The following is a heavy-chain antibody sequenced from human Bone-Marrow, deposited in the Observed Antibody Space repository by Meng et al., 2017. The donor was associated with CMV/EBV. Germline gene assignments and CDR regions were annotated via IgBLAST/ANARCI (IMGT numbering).Heavy chain of an antibody. CDR3: AKDNADNTIRWGY. D-gene: IGHD3-10*01. Sequence: GESLKISCAASGFTFSSYGMHWVRQAPGKGLEWVAVIWYDGSNKYYADSVKGRFTISRDNSKNTLYLQMNSLRAEDTAVYYCAKDNADNTIRWGYWGQGTLVTVSS. J-gene: IGHJ4*02. V-gene: IGHV3-33*06. CDR2: IWYDGSNK. CDR1: GFTFSSYG.